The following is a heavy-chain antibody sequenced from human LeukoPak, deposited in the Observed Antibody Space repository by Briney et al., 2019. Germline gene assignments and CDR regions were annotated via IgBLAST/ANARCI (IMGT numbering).Heavy chain of an antibody. Sequence: SVKVSCKASGGTFSSYAISWVRQAPGQGLEWMGRIIPILGIANYAQKFQGRVTITADKSTSAAYMELSSLRSEDTAVYYCARGGLEYSGSYPDYWGQGTLVTVSS. J-gene: IGHJ4*02. CDR1: GGTFSSYA. D-gene: IGHD1-26*01. CDR2: IIPILGIA. V-gene: IGHV1-69*04. CDR3: ARGGLEYSGSYPDY.